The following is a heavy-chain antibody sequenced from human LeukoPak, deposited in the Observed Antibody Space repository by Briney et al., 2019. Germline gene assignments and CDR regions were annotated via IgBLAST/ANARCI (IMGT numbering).Heavy chain of an antibody. CDR3: ALYSLPSPLTGPNDAFDI. V-gene: IGHV4-59*08. CDR2: IYYSGST. J-gene: IGHJ3*02. CDR1: GGSISTYY. Sequence: SETLSLTCTVSGGSISTYYWSWIRQPPGKGLEWIGYIYYSGSTNYNPSLKSRVTISVDTSKNQFSLKLSSVTAADTAVYYCALYSLPSPLTGPNDAFDIWGQGTMVTVSS. D-gene: IGHD1-14*01.